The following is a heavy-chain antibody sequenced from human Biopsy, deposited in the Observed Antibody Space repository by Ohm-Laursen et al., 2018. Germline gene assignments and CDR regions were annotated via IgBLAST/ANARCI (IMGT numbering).Heavy chain of an antibody. D-gene: IGHD1-26*01. CDR3: ARHAPSYSGSYWRYFDL. CDR1: GGSINNFY. J-gene: IGHJ2*01. Sequence: SDTLSLTCIVSGGSINNFYWSWIRQPPGKGLEWIGYIYYTGSTNYNPSLKSRVTISVDTSMNHLSLRLTSVTAADTAVYYCARHAPSYSGSYWRYFDLWGRGTLVTVSS. CDR2: IYYTGST. V-gene: IGHV4-59*08.